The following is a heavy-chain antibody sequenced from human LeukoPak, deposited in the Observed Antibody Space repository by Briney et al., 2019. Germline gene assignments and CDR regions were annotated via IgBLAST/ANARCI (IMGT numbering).Heavy chain of an antibody. D-gene: IGHD3-10*01. CDR2: INPQRGST. Sequence: GASVKVSCKTSGYTFTGHYIHWIRQTPRGGVEWLGWINPQRGSTDSSQKFQGRLTMTRDTSINTPYMELFSLTSDDTAIYYCARSTLIMIRGVVDYWGQGSLVAVSS. CDR1: GYTFTGHY. J-gene: IGHJ4*02. V-gene: IGHV1-2*02. CDR3: ARSTLIMIRGVVDY.